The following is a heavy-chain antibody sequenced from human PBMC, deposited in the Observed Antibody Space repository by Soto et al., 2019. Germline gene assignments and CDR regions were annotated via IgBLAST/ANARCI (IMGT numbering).Heavy chain of an antibody. CDR2: ISGTSDT. V-gene: IGHV3-23*01. D-gene: IGHD7-27*01. Sequence: EVQLLESGGGLVQPGGSLRLSCAASGFTFSNYPINWVRQAPGKGLQWVSGISGTSDTFYSDSVKGRFTVSRDNAESTLYLQMNSLRAEDTGVYYCAKVNWESGRDDDFWGQGTLVTVSA. CDR3: AKVNWESGRDDDF. J-gene: IGHJ4*02. CDR1: GFTFSNYP.